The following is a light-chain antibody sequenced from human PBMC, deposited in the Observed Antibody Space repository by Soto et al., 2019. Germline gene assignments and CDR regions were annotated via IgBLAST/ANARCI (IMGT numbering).Light chain of an antibody. Sequence: QAVVTQPPSVSGAPGQRVTISCTGSSSNIGAGYDVHWYQQLPGTAPKLLIYGNSNRPSGVPDRFSGSKSGNSASLAITGLQAEDEADYYCQSYDSSLIADVVFGGGAKLTVL. V-gene: IGLV1-40*01. CDR2: GNS. CDR3: QSYDSSLIADVV. J-gene: IGLJ2*01. CDR1: SSNIGAGYD.